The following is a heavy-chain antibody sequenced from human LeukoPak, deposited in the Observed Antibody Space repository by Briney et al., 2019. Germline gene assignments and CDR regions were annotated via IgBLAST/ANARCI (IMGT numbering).Heavy chain of an antibody. Sequence: GGSLRLSCAASGFIVSGDFMSWVRQAPGKGLEWVSVIYSDGSTYYADSVKGRFTISRDNSKNTLDLQMTGLRAEDTAVYYCARERGRGRDSPWFDYWGQGTLVTVSP. D-gene: IGHD1-26*01. CDR1: GFIVSGDF. CDR3: ARERGRGRDSPWFDY. J-gene: IGHJ4*02. CDR2: IYSDGST. V-gene: IGHV3-53*01.